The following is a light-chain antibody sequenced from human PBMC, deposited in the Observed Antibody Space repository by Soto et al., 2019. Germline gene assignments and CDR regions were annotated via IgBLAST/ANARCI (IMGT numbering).Light chain of an antibody. Sequence: QSALTQPASVSGSPGQSITISCTGTSSDVGVYNHVSWYQHHPGKAPQLMIYEVTNRPSGVSHRFSGSKSGNTASLTISGLQAEDEAHYNCSSYTSSSTYVFGTGTKDTVL. CDR2: EVT. V-gene: IGLV2-14*01. CDR1: SSDVGVYNH. CDR3: SSYTSSSTYV. J-gene: IGLJ1*01.